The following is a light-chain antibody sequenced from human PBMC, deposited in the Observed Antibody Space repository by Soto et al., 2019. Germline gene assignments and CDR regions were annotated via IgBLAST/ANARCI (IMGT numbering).Light chain of an antibody. CDR2: GTY. V-gene: IGKV3-20*01. J-gene: IGKJ5*01. CDR3: QQYGSSSIT. CDR1: QSFSGNY. Sequence: EIVLTQSPGTLSLSPGERVTLSCRASQSFSGNYLTWYQHKPGQAPRLLIYGTYTRATGIPDRFSGSGSGTDFTLTISRLEPEDFAVYYCQQYGSSSITFGQGTRLEIK.